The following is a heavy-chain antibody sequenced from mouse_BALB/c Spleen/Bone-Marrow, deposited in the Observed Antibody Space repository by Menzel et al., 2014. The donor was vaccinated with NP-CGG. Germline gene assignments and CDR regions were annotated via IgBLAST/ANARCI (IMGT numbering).Heavy chain of an antibody. CDR3: ARDMCDGLRWYFDV. CDR2: IRNKANGYTT. V-gene: IGHV7-3*02. J-gene: IGHJ1*01. D-gene: IGHD2-3*01. Sequence: EVNVVESGGGLVQPGGSLRLSCATSGFTFTDYYMSWVRQPPGKALEWLGFIRNKANGYTTDYSASVKGRFTISRDNSKSILYLQINTLRAEDSATYYCARDMCDGLRWYFDVWGAGTTVTVSS. CDR1: GFTFTDYY.